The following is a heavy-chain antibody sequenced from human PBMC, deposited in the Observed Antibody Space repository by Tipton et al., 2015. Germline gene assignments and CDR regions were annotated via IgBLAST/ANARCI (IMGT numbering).Heavy chain of an antibody. CDR3: ATDHVNDSGGPYLDQ. CDR1: GDISSSLG. CDR2: ILPILNAV. J-gene: IGHJ4*02. Sequence: QLVQSGAEVKKIGSSVKVSCKASGDISSSLGVNWVRQGPGQGLEWMGKILPILNAVKYTQKFLGRLTLTADESTTTAYMELSSLGSEDTAMYYCATDHVNDSGGPYLDQWGQGTLVTVSS. D-gene: IGHD3-22*01. V-gene: IGHV1-69*11.